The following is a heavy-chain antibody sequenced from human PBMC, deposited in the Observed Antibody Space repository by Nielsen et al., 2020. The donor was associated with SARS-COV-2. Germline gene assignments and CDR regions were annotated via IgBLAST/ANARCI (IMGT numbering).Heavy chain of an antibody. CDR1: GLTFSSYG. J-gene: IGHJ4*02. CDR2: IWYDGSNK. D-gene: IGHD1-26*01. Sequence: GGSLRLSCAASGLTFSSYGMHWVRQAPGKGLEWVAVIWYDGSNKNYADSVKGRFTISRDNSKNTLYLQMNSLRAEDTAVYYCARDLIVVGATNEDYWGQGTLVTVSS. CDR3: ARDLIVVGATNEDY. V-gene: IGHV3-33*01.